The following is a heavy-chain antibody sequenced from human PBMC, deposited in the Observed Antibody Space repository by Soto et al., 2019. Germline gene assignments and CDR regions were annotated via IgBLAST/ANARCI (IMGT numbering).Heavy chain of an antibody. Sequence: PGGSLRLSCAASGFTFSSYAMSWVRQAPGKGLEWVSAISGSGGSTYYADSVKGRFTISRDNAKNSLYLQMNSLRAEDTAVYYCARLRYCSSTSCSLKGFDPWGQGTLVTVSS. CDR2: ISGSGGST. CDR3: ARLRYCSSTSCSLKGFDP. D-gene: IGHD2-2*01. V-gene: IGHV3-23*01. CDR1: GFTFSSYA. J-gene: IGHJ5*02.